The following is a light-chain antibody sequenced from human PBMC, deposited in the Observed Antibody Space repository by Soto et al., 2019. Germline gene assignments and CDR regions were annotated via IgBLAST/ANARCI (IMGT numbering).Light chain of an antibody. Sequence: DIQMTQSPSTLSASVGDRVTITCRASESIRSYLNWYQQKPGKAPGLLIYAASTLQGGLPSRFSGSGSGTDFTLTISSLQPEDFATYYCQQSYSTPYTLGQGTTLEIK. V-gene: IGKV1-39*01. CDR2: AAS. CDR1: ESIRSY. CDR3: QQSYSTPYT. J-gene: IGKJ2*01.